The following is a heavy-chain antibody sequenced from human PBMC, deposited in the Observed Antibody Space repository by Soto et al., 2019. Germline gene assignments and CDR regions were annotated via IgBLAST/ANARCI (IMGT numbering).Heavy chain of an antibody. CDR2: ISGSGGST. D-gene: IGHD4-17*01. J-gene: IGHJ4*02. Sequence: EVQLLESGGGLVQPGGSLRLSCAASGFTFSSYAMSWVRQAPGKGLEWVSAISGSGGSTYYADSVKGRFTTARDNSKNTLYLEMDSLRAEDTAVYYCAKDLASVTNVGFDYWGQGTLVTVYS. V-gene: IGHV3-23*01. CDR1: GFTFSSYA. CDR3: AKDLASVTNVGFDY.